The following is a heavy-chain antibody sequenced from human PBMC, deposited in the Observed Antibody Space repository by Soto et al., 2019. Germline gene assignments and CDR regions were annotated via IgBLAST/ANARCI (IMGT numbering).Heavy chain of an antibody. J-gene: IGHJ4*02. Sequence: SETLSLTCTVSGGSISSSSYYWGWIRQPPGKGLEWIGSIYYSGSTYYNPSLKSRVTISVDTSKNQFSLKLSSVTAADTAVYYCARAQRTYSSSCFDYWGQGTLVTVSS. CDR1: GGSISSSSYY. CDR2: IYYSGST. D-gene: IGHD6-13*01. V-gene: IGHV4-39*07. CDR3: ARAQRTYSSSCFDY.